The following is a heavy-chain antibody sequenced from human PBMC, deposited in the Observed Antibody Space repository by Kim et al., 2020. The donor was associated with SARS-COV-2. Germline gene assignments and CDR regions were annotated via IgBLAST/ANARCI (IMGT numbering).Heavy chain of an antibody. CDR2: ISGSGGST. J-gene: IGHJ4*02. Sequence: GGSLRLSCAASGFTFSSYAMSWVRQAPGKGLEWVSAISGSGGSTYYADSVKGRFTISRDNSKNTLYLQMNSLRAEDTAVYYCAKGSITMVRGVIISAYYFDYWGQGTLVTVSS. V-gene: IGHV3-23*01. CDR1: GFTFSSYA. D-gene: IGHD3-10*01. CDR3: AKGSITMVRGVIISAYYFDY.